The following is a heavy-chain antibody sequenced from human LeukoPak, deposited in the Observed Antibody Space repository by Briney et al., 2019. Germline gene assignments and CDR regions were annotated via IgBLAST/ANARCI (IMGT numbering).Heavy chain of an antibody. CDR2: MHLSGST. V-gene: IGHV4-38-2*02. CDR3: ARDPPAAAGDY. Sequence: SETLSLTCTVSGYSISSDYYWGWIRQPPGKGLEWIGSMHLSGSTYYNPSLKSRVTISLDTSKNQFSLKLSSVTAADTAVYYCARDPPAAAGDYWGQGTLVTVSS. D-gene: IGHD6-13*01. J-gene: IGHJ4*02. CDR1: GYSISSDYY.